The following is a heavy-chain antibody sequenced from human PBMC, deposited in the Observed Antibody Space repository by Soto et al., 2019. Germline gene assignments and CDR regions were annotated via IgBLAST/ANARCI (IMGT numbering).Heavy chain of an antibody. V-gene: IGHV3-33*08. CDR2: IWYDGSNK. Sequence: PGGSLRLSCAASGFTFSSYGMHWVRQAPGKGLEWVVVIWYDGSNKYYADSVKGRFTISRDNSKNTLYLQMNSLRAEDTAVYYCARSYDSSDIDYWGQGTLVTVSS. D-gene: IGHD3-22*01. CDR1: GFTFSSYG. CDR3: ARSYDSSDIDY. J-gene: IGHJ4*02.